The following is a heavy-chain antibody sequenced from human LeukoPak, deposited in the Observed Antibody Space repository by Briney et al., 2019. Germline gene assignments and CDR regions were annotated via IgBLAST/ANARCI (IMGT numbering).Heavy chain of an antibody. CDR2: MYYSGST. CDR3: ARHPVQYYDFWSGYYPNWFDP. V-gene: IGHV4-39*01. CDR1: GGSISSNSYY. Sequence: SETLSLTCTVSGGSISSNSYYWGRIRQPPGKGLEWIGSMYYSGSTYYTPSLKSRVTISVDTSKNQFSLKLSSVTAADTAVYYCARHPVQYYDFWSGYYPNWFDPWGQGTLVTVSS. D-gene: IGHD3-3*01. J-gene: IGHJ5*02.